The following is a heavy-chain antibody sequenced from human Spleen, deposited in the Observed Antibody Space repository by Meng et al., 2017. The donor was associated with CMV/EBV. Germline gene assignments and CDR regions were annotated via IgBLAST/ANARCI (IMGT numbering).Heavy chain of an antibody. D-gene: IGHD6-13*01. V-gene: IGHV1-2*02. J-gene: IGHJ4*02. CDR2: INPNSDGT. CDR3: ARVSSSWYGDY. Sequence: CKASGYTFTGSYIHWVRQAPGQGLEWMGWINPNSDGTNYAQKFQGRVTMTRDTSISTAYMELSRLRSDDTAVYYCARVSSSWYGDYWGQGTLVTVSS. CDR1: GYTFTGSY.